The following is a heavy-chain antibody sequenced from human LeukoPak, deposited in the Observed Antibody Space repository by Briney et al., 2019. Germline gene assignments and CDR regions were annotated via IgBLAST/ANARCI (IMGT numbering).Heavy chain of an antibody. D-gene: IGHD2-2*02. CDR1: GYSISSGYY. CDR3: ARKVPAAIGKYNWFDP. CDR2: IYHSGST. V-gene: IGHV4-38-2*02. J-gene: IGHJ5*02. Sequence: SETLSLTCTVSGYSISSGYYWGWIRQPPGKGLEWIGSIYHSGSTYHNPSLKSRVTISVDTSKNQFSLKLSSVTAADTAVYCCARKVPAAIGKYNWFDPWGQGTLVTVSS.